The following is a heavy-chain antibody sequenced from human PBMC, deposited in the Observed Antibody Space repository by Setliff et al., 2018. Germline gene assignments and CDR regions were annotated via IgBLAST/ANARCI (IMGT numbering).Heavy chain of an antibody. D-gene: IGHD3-10*01. Sequence: ASVKVSCKASEYMFTTYAMSWIRQVPGQGFEWMGWINTNTGNPIYVQGFTGRFVFSLDTSVSTAYLHISGLKAEDTAVYYCARASRFGTVVYKGDYYMDVWGKGTTVTVSS. CDR3: ARASRFGTVVYKGDYYMDV. CDR1: EYMFTTYA. J-gene: IGHJ6*03. CDR2: INTNTGNP. V-gene: IGHV7-4-1*02.